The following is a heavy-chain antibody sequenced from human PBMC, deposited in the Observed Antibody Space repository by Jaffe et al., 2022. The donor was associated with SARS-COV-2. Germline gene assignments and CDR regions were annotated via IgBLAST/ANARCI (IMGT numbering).Heavy chain of an antibody. D-gene: IGHD3-9*01. Sequence: QEQLVQSGSELKKPGASVKVSCKASGYSLTSYGINWVRQAPGQGLEWMAWINTNTGNPTYAQGFTGRFVFSLDTSVSTAYLQISSLKAEDTAVYYCARTDILTGYYPYYYYYMDVWGKGTTVTVSS. V-gene: IGHV7-4-1*02. CDR2: INTNTGNP. CDR3: ARTDILTGYYPYYYYYMDV. CDR1: GYSLTSYG. J-gene: IGHJ6*03.